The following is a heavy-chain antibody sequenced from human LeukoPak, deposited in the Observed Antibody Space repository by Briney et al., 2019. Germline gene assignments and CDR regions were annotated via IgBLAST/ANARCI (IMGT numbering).Heavy chain of an antibody. D-gene: IGHD6-19*01. CDR1: GFTVSSNY. Sequence: PGGSLRLSCAASGFTVSSNYMSWVRQAPGKGLEWVSVIYSGGSTYYADSVKGRFTISRDNSKNTLYLQMNSLRAEDTAVYYCARGRIAVAGSAFDIWGQGTMVTVSS. J-gene: IGHJ3*02. CDR3: ARGRIAVAGSAFDI. V-gene: IGHV3-66*01. CDR2: IYSGGST.